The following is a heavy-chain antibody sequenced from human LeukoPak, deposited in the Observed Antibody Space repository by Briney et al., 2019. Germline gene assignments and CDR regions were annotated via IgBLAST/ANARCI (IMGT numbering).Heavy chain of an antibody. CDR1: RLTFRNAW. D-gene: IGHD6-25*01. CDR2: IKSKSDDATA. V-gene: IGHV3-15*01. Sequence: GGSLRLSCAASRLTFRNAWMSWVRQAPGKGLEWVGRIKSKSDDATADYAMHVKGRFTISRDDSKNTLFLQMNSLKAEDTAAYYCTTYSSVSFHFDCWGQGTLVTVSS. J-gene: IGHJ4*02. CDR3: TTYSSVSFHFDC.